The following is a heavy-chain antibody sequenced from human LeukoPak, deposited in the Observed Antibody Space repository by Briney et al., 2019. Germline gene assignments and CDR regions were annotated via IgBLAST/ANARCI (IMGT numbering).Heavy chain of an antibody. V-gene: IGHV1-2*02. CDR1: GYTFTNYY. D-gene: IGHD4/OR15-4a*01. Sequence: ASVKVSCKTSGYTFTNYYMHWVRQGPGLGFEWMGWINPKSGGTSYPQKFQGRLTMTRDTSISTAYMELSSLGSDDTAVYYRVPSANYYYFDYWGQGTLVTVSS. J-gene: IGHJ4*02. CDR2: INPKSGGT. CDR3: VPSANYYYFDY.